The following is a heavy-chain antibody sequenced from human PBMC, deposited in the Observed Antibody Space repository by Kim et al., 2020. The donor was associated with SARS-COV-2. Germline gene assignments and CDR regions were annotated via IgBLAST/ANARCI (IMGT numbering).Heavy chain of an antibody. J-gene: IGHJ5*02. CDR3: AKDCSSTSCDFPCFYP. CDR2: IYHSGST. CDR1: GGSISSSNW. Sequence: SETLSLTCAVSGGSISSSNWWSWVRQPPGKGLEWIGEIYHSGSTNYNPSLKSLVTIAVDKYKNQFPLKLSSVTAADTAVYYCAKDCSSTSCDFPCFYPWG. D-gene: IGHD2-2*01. V-gene: IGHV4-4*02.